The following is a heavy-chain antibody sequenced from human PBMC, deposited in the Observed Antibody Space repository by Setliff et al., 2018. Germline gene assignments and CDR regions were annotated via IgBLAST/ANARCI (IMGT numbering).Heavy chain of an antibody. CDR2: IYYSGST. CDR1: GGSISSSSYY. CDR3: ARQRPLQLRPTVVLHWGWFDP. V-gene: IGHV4-39*01. D-gene: IGHD2-8*02. Sequence: SETLSLTCTVSGGSISSSSYYWGWIRQPPGKGLEWIGSIYYSGSTYYNPSLKSRVTISVDTSKNQFSLKLSSVTAADTAAYYCARQRPLQLRPTVVLHWGWFDPWGQGTLVTVSS. J-gene: IGHJ5*02.